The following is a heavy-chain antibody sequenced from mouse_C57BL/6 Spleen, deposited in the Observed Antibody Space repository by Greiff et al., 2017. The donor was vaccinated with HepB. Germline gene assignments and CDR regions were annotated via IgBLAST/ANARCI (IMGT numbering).Heavy chain of an antibody. CDR2: INYDGSST. CDR1: GFTFSDYY. V-gene: IGHV5-16*01. J-gene: IGHJ2*01. D-gene: IGHD1-1*02. Sequence: DVKLVESAGGLVQPGSSMKLSCTASGFTFSDYYMAWVRQVPEKGLEWVANINYDGSSTYYLDSLKSRFIISRDNAKNILYLQMSSLKSEDTATYYCAREYGLYFDYWGQGTTLTVSS. CDR3: AREYGLYFDY.